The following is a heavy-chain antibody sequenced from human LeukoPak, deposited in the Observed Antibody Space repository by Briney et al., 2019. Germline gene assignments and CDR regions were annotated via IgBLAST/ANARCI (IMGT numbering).Heavy chain of an antibody. J-gene: IGHJ5*02. V-gene: IGHV3-23*01. CDR3: AKGGSGYFLDL. D-gene: IGHD3-22*01. Sequence: GGSLRLSCAASGFIFNNYGLIWVRQAPGKGLERVSAISNDGGGTTYADFVKGRFTISRDNSKNTLFLQMNSLRAEDTALYYCAKGGSGYFLDLWGQGTLATVSS. CDR1: GFIFNNYG. CDR2: ISNDGGGT.